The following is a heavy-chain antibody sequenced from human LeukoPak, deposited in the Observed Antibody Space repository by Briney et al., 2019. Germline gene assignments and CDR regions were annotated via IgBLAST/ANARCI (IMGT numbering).Heavy chain of an antibody. Sequence: GGSLRLSCAASGFTFSDHYMDWVRQAPGKGLAWVGRTRNKANSYTTEYAASVKGRFTISRDDSKNSLYLQMNSLKTEDTAVYYCARASEGTYYPYFDYWGQGTLVTVSS. V-gene: IGHV3-72*01. D-gene: IGHD1-26*01. CDR1: GFTFSDHY. CDR2: TRNKANSYTT. J-gene: IGHJ4*02. CDR3: ARASEGTYYPYFDY.